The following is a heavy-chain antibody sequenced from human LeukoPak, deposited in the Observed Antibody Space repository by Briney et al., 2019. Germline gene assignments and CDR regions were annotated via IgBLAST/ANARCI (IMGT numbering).Heavy chain of an antibody. V-gene: IGHV4-39*07. Sequence: SETQSLTCSVSGVSISSGSNYWGWIRQPPGKTLEWIGSIYSSGNTYYNPSLKSRVIILIDTAKNHFSLNLSSVAAADTAVYYCARSDGYGLVGIWGQGTMVTVSS. D-gene: IGHD3-10*01. CDR2: IYSSGNT. CDR1: GVSISSGSNY. J-gene: IGHJ3*02. CDR3: ARSDGYGLVGI.